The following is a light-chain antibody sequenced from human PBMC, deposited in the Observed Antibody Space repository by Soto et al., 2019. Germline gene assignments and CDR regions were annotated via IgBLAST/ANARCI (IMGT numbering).Light chain of an antibody. CDR2: DVS. V-gene: IGKV2-30*01. CDR1: QNLVYSDGNVY. Sequence: DVVMTQSPLSLPVTLGQPASLSCRSSQNLVYSDGNVYLNWFHQRPGQSPRRLIYDVSQRDSGVPERFSGSGSGTDFTLTISREEAEDVGVYYCMQGKHWPWTFGQGTKVEIK. J-gene: IGKJ1*01. CDR3: MQGKHWPWT.